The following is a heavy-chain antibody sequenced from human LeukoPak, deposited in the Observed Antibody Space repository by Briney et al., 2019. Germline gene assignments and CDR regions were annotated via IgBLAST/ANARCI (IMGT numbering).Heavy chain of an antibody. Sequence: GGSLRLSCAASGFTFSSYWMTWVRQAPGKGLEWVANIKQDGSEKNYVDSVKGRFTISRDNAKNSLYLQMNSLRAEDTAVYYCAGRRCSSTSCFEDYWGQGTLVTVSS. CDR1: GFTFSSYW. D-gene: IGHD2-2*01. CDR3: AGRRCSSTSCFEDY. CDR2: IKQDGSEK. J-gene: IGHJ4*02. V-gene: IGHV3-7*01.